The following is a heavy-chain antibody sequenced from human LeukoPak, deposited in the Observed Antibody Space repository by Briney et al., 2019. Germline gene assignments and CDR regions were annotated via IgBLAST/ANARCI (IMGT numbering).Heavy chain of an antibody. J-gene: IGHJ4*02. Sequence: SGTLSLTCAESGGSISSSNWWSWVRQPPGKGLEWIGEIYHTGTIKYNPSLKSRVTISVDKSKNQFSLNLISVTAADTAVYYCARDGSEDYYDSSGYYTFFDSWGQGTLVTVSS. D-gene: IGHD3-22*01. CDR2: IYHTGTI. CDR3: ARDGSEDYYDSSGYYTFFDS. V-gene: IGHV4-4*02. CDR1: GGSISSSNW.